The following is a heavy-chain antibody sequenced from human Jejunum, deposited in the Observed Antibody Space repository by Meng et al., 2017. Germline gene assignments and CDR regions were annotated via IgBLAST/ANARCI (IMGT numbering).Heavy chain of an antibody. J-gene: IGHJ6*02. V-gene: IGHV4-38-2*01. CDR1: GYSISSGYY. Sequence: GSLRLSCAVSGYSISSGYYWGWIRQPPGKGLEWIGSIFHSGTIYYNPSLKSRITMSVDTSKNQFSLKLSSVTAADTAVYYCARDQYFYGMDVWGQGTTVTVSS. CDR3: ARDQYFYGMDV. CDR2: IFHSGTI.